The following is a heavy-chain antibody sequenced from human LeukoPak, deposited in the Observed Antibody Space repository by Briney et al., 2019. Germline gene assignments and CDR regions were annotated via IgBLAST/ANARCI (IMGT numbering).Heavy chain of an antibody. D-gene: IGHD6-6*01. Sequence: GGSLRLSCGASEFSFSNSWMTWVRQGQGKGREGVAKIKEDGSEKYYADSVKGRFVISRDNAKNLLYLQMNGLRAEDTALYYCARDKMTSRPRVYSWFDPWGQGTLVIVSS. CDR1: EFSFSNSW. J-gene: IGHJ5*02. V-gene: IGHV3-7*01. CDR3: ARDKMTSRPRVYSWFDP. CDR2: IKEDGSEK.